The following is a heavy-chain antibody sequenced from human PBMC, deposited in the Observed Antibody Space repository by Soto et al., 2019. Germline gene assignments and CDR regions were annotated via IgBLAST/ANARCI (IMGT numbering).Heavy chain of an antibody. J-gene: IGHJ6*03. Sequence: GGSLRLSCAASGFTFSSYAMSWVRQAPGKGLEWVSAISGSGGSTYYADSVKGRFTISRDNSKNTLYLQMNSLIAEDTAVYYGAKGYCSGGSCYFVPYYYYYMDVWGKGTTVTVSS. CDR3: AKGYCSGGSCYFVPYYYYYMDV. CDR1: GFTFSSYA. V-gene: IGHV3-23*01. CDR2: ISGSGGST. D-gene: IGHD2-15*01.